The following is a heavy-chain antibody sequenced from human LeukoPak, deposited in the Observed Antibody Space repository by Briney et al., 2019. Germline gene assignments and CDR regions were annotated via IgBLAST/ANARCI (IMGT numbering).Heavy chain of an antibody. J-gene: IGHJ4*02. CDR2: ISGSGGST. D-gene: IGHD3-22*01. V-gene: IGHV3-23*01. Sequence: GGSLRLSCAASGFTFSSYAMSWVRQAPGKGLGWVSAISGSGGSTYYADSVKGRFTISRDNSKTTLYLQMNSLRAEDTAVYYCARGHSYYDSSGYLPGGQGTLVTVSS. CDR3: ARGHSYYDSSGYLP. CDR1: GFTFSSYA.